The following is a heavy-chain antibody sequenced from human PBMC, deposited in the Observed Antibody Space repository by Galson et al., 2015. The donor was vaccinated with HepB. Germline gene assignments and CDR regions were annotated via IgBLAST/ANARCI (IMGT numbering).Heavy chain of an antibody. Sequence: SLRLSCAASGFTFSSYWMIWVRQAPGKGLEWVANINQDGSENYYMDSVKGRFTISRDNAKNSLYLQMNSLRDEDTAVYYCARRGGGNPDCWGQGTLVTVSS. CDR1: GFTFSSYW. V-gene: IGHV3-7*03. CDR3: ARRGGGNPDC. D-gene: IGHD1-14*01. J-gene: IGHJ4*02. CDR2: INQDGSEN.